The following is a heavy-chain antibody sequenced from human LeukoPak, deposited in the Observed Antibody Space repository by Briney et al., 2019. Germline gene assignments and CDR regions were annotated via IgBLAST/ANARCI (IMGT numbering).Heavy chain of an antibody. CDR2: MNPNSGKT. Sequence: ASVKVSCKASGYTFTSYDINWVRQAAGQGLEGMGWMNPNSGKTGYAQKLQGRVTMTRNTSISKDYMEMSSLRSEDPAVYYCAGFYCSGSYYKLDAFDIWGQGTMVTVSS. J-gene: IGHJ3*02. CDR1: GYTFTSYD. D-gene: IGHD3-10*01. V-gene: IGHV1-8*01. CDR3: AGFYCSGSYYKLDAFDI.